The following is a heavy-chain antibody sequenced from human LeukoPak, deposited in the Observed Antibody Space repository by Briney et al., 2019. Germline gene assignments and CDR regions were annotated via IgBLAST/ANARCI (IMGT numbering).Heavy chain of an antibody. J-gene: IGHJ5*02. Sequence: ASVKVSCKASGYTFTSYGISWVRQAPGQGLEWMGWINPNSGGTNYAQKFQGRVTMTRDTSISTAYMELSRLRSDDTAVYYCARGYCSGGSCPYGYNWFDPWGQGTLVTVSS. CDR1: GYTFTSYG. CDR2: INPNSGGT. CDR3: ARGYCSGGSCPYGYNWFDP. V-gene: IGHV1-2*02. D-gene: IGHD2-15*01.